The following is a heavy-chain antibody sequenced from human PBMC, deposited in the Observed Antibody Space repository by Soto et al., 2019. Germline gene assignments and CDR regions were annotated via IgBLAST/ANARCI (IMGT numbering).Heavy chain of an antibody. CDR3: ARGPMTTVTTWGDWYFDL. V-gene: IGHV3-33*01. Sequence: QVQLVESGGGVVQPGRSLRLSCATSGFTFSSYGMHWVRQGPGKGLEWVAVIWYDGTNKYYADSVNGRFTISRDDPKNTLYLQMNSLRAEDTAVYYCARGPMTTVTTWGDWYFDLWGRGTLVTVSS. CDR2: IWYDGTNK. D-gene: IGHD4-17*01. J-gene: IGHJ2*01. CDR1: GFTFSSYG.